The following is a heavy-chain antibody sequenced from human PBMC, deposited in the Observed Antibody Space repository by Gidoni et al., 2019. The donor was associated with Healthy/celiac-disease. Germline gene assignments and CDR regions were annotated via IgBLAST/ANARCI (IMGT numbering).Heavy chain of an antibody. D-gene: IGHD2-15*01. V-gene: IGHV3-53*01. J-gene: IGHJ6*02. CDR1: GFTVSSNY. CDR2: IYSGGST. CDR3: ARDYRTPPGPGYPSYYYYGMDV. Sequence: EVQLVESGGGLIQPGGSLRLSCAASGFTVSSNYMSWVRQAPGKGLEWVSVIYSGGSTYYADSVKGRFTISRDNSKNTLYLQMNSLRAEDTAVYYCARDYRTPPGPGYPSYYYYGMDVWGQGTTVTVSS.